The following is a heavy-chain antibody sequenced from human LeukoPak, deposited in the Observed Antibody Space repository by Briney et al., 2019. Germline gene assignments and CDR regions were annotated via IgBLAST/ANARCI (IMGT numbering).Heavy chain of an antibody. Sequence: SETLSLTCTVSGGSISSSSYYWGWIRQPPGKGLEWIGSIYYSGSTYYNPSLKSRVTISVDTSKNQFSLKLSSVTAADTAVYYCARHELLWFGEPKGGFDYWGQGTLVTVSS. V-gene: IGHV4-39*01. CDR3: ARHELLWFGEPKGGFDY. CDR1: GGSISSSSYY. CDR2: IYYSGST. D-gene: IGHD3-10*01. J-gene: IGHJ4*02.